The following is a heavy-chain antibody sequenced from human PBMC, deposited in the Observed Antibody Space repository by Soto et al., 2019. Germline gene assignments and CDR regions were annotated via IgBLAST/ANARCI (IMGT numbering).Heavy chain of an antibody. J-gene: IGHJ5*02. Sequence: PGGSLRLSCAASGFTFSSYAMSWVRQDPGKGLEWVSAISGSGGSTYYADSVKGRFTISRDNSKNTLYLQMNSLRAEDTAVYYCAKCLAATLIVNWFDPWGQGTLVTVSS. CDR2: ISGSGGST. CDR1: GFTFSSYA. V-gene: IGHV3-23*01. CDR3: AKCLAATLIVNWFDP. D-gene: IGHD2-15*01.